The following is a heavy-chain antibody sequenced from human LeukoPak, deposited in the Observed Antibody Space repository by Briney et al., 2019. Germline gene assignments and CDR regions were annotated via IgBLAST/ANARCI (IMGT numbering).Heavy chain of an antibody. J-gene: IGHJ4*02. CDR1: GGSIGSYY. CDR3: ARDQGYYFDF. Sequence: SETLSLTCTVSGGSIGSYYWSWIQQPPGKGLEWIGYIYYSGSTNYNPSLKSRVTISVDTSKNQFSLKLSSVTAADTAVYYCARDQGYYFDFWGQGTLVTVSS. V-gene: IGHV4-59*01. CDR2: IYYSGST.